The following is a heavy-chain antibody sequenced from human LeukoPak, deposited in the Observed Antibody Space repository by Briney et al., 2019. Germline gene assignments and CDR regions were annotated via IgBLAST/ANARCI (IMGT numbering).Heavy chain of an antibody. Sequence: ASVRGSCTASGYTFTGYYIHWVRQAPGQGLEWMGWINPISGGTNYAEKFQGRVTTTRDTSSSTAYMEVTRLTSDDTAGYYCAREDGSFDCWGQGTLVIVSS. V-gene: IGHV1-2*02. CDR3: AREDGSFDC. J-gene: IGHJ4*02. D-gene: IGHD5-24*01. CDR2: INPISGGT. CDR1: GYTFTGYY.